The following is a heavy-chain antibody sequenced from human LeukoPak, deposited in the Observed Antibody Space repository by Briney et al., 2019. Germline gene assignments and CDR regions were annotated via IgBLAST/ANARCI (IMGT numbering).Heavy chain of an antibody. Sequence: GRSLRLSCAASGFTFVDYTRHWVRQTPGKGLEWVSVISWDGISTYYADSVKGRFTISRDNRKNYLYLQMNSLRSEDTALYYCAKDGTGSSNWYYYDYWGQGALVTVSS. CDR1: GFTFVDYT. J-gene: IGHJ4*02. CDR2: ISWDGIST. D-gene: IGHD6-13*01. CDR3: AKDGTGSSNWYYYDY. V-gene: IGHV3-43*01.